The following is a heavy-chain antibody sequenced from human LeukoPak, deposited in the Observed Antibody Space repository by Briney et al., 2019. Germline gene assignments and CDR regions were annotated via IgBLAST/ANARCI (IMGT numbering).Heavy chain of an antibody. D-gene: IGHD2-2*01. V-gene: IGHV3-23*01. CDR2: FSCRGGST. CDR1: GFTFSSYA. CDR3: AKAVVPAGPGGCYYYMDV. J-gene: IGHJ6*03. Sequence: GGSLRLSCAASGFTFSSYAMSWVRQAPGKGVEWVSGFSCRGGSTYYADSVKGRFTISRDNSKNTLYLQMNSLRAEDTAVYYCAKAVVPAGPGGCYYYMDVWGKGTTVTVSS.